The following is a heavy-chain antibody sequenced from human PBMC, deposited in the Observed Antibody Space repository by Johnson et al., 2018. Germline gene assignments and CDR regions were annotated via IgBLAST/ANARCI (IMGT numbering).Heavy chain of an antibody. Sequence: QVQLVQSGGGVVQPGRSLRLSCAASGFTFKKFGMHWVRQAPGKGLEWVAVLWYDGNNKYYADSVKGRFTISRDNSKKTLYLQMNSPRVEDTAVYYWARPIVGSSTGPYAMYVWGQGTALTVSS. J-gene: IGHJ6*02. D-gene: IGHD1-26*01. V-gene: IGHV3-33*01. CDR1: GFTFKKFG. CDR3: ARPIVGSSTGPYAMYV. CDR2: LWYDGNNK.